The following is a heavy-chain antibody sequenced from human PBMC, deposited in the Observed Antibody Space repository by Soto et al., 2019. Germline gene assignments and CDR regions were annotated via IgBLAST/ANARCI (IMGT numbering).Heavy chain of an antibody. CDR2: IYYSGST. D-gene: IGHD3-22*01. CDR1: GGSISSSSYY. Sequence: SETLSLTCTVSGGSISSSSYYWGWIRQPPGKGLEWIGSIYYSGSTYYNPSLKSQVTASLDTSKNQFSLKLSSVTAADTAVYYCARQVQRAYYYDGSGYYQFNYWGQGILVTVSS. V-gene: IGHV4-39*01. J-gene: IGHJ4*02. CDR3: ARQVQRAYYYDGSGYYQFNY.